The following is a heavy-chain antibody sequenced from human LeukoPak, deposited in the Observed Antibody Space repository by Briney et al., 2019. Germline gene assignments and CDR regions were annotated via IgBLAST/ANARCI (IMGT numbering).Heavy chain of an antibody. Sequence: PGGSLRLSCAASGFTVSSNYMSWVRQAPGKGLEWVSVIYSGGSTYYADSVKGRFTISRDNSKNTLYLQMNSLRAEDTAVYYCARNDEANEYSTKYGLPDYWGQGTLVTVSS. CDR2: IYSGGST. J-gene: IGHJ4*02. V-gene: IGHV3-66*01. CDR1: GFTVSSNY. D-gene: IGHD1-1*01. CDR3: ARNDEANEYSTKYGLPDY.